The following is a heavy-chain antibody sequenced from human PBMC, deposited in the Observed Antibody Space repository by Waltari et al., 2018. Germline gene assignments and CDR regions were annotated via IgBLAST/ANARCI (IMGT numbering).Heavy chain of an antibody. CDR1: GGSISSYY. Sequence: QVQLQESGPGLVKPSETLSLTCTVSGGSISSYYWSWIRQPAGKGLEWIGRIYTSGSTNYNPSLKSRVTRSVDTSKNQFSLKLSSVTAADTAVYYCARGVVVAATNWFDPWGQGTLVTVSS. CDR2: IYTSGST. D-gene: IGHD2-15*01. J-gene: IGHJ5*02. V-gene: IGHV4-4*07. CDR3: ARGVVVAATNWFDP.